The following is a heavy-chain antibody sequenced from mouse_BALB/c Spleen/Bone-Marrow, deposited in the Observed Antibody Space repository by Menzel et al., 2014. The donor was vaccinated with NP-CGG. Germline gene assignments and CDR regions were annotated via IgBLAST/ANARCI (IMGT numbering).Heavy chain of an antibody. V-gene: IGHV1-69*02. J-gene: IGHJ2*01. CDR2: IYPSDSYT. Sequence: QVQLQQSGAELVRPGASVKLSCKASGYTFTSNWINWVKQRPGQGLEWIGNIYPSDSYTNYNQKFKDKATLTVDKSSSTAYMQLSSPTSEDSAVYYCTRTYDYDEGGFDYWGQGTTLTVSS. CDR1: GYTFTSNW. D-gene: IGHD2-4*01. CDR3: TRTYDYDEGGFDY.